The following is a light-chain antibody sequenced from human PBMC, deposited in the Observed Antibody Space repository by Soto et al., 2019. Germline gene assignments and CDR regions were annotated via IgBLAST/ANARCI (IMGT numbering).Light chain of an antibody. CDR2: DAS. CDR1: QSVSSY. J-gene: IGKJ5*01. CDR3: QQRSNWPIT. Sequence: EIVMTQSPVTLSVSPGERATLSCGASQSVSSYLAWYQQKPGQAPRLLIYDASNRATGIPARFSGSGSGTDFTLTISSLEPEDFAVYYCQQRSNWPITFGQGTRLEI. V-gene: IGKV3-11*01.